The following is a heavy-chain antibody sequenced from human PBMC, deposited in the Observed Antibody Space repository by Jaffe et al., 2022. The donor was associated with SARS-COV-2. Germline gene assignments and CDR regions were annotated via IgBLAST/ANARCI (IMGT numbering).Heavy chain of an antibody. V-gene: IGHV3-74*01. Sequence: EVQLVESGGGVVQPGGSLRLSCAASGFTFSNYWMHWVCQAPGKGLVWVSNINSDGSRTNYADSVKGRFTISRDNTKNTLYLQMNSLRAEDTAVYYCVPLSSVGSGGGDWGQGTLVTVSS. CDR1: GFTFSNYW. CDR2: INSDGSRT. J-gene: IGHJ4*02. D-gene: IGHD2-15*01. CDR3: VPLSSVGSGGGD.